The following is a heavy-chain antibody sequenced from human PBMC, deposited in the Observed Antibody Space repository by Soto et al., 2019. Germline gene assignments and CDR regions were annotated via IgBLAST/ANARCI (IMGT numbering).Heavy chain of an antibody. V-gene: IGHV3-23*01. D-gene: IGHD3-22*01. CDR2: ISGSGGFT. Sequence: GGSLRLSCAASGFTFSSYTMAWVRQAPGRGLEWVSSISGSGGFTYYADSVKGRFTISRDNSKNTLYVQMNSLRAEDTAIYYCAKDGSYYDSPTESDYWGQGTLVTVSS. J-gene: IGHJ4*02. CDR3: AKDGSYYDSPTESDY. CDR1: GFTFSSYT.